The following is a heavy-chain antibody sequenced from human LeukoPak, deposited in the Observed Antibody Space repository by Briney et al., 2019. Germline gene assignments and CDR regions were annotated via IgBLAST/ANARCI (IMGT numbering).Heavy chain of an antibody. CDR1: GGSFSGYY. J-gene: IGHJ1*01. D-gene: IGHD6-13*01. CDR2: INHSGST. CDR3: ARGLALAYFQH. Sequence: SETLSLTCAVYGGSFSGYYWSWIRQPPGKGLEWIGEINHSGSTNYNPSLESRVTISVDTSKNQFSLKLSSVTAADTAVYYCARGLALAYFQHWGQGTLVTVSS. V-gene: IGHV4-34*01.